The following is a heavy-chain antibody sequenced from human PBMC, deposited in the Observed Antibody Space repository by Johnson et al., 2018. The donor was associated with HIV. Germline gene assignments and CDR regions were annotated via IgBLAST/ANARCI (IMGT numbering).Heavy chain of an antibody. Sequence: QVQLVESGGGVVQPGRSLRLSCAASGFTFSNYDMHWVRQAPGKGLEWVAFIRHDGSNKYYGDSVKGRFTISRDNSKNTLYLQMNSLRAEDTALYYCAAYYDSSGYYESGAFDIWGQGTMVTVSS. CDR3: AAYYDSSGYYESGAFDI. CDR2: IRHDGSNK. J-gene: IGHJ3*02. V-gene: IGHV3-30*02. CDR1: GFTFSNYD. D-gene: IGHD3-22*01.